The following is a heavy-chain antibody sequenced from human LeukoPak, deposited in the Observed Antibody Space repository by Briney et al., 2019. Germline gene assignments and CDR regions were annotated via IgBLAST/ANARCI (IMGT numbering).Heavy chain of an antibody. D-gene: IGHD3-22*01. CDR2: FAGSDTTT. CDR1: GFDFGAYE. V-gene: IGHV3-48*03. Sequence: PGGSLRLSCAASGFDFGAYEMNWVRQAPGKGLEWVAYFAGSDTTTYYADSVKGRFIISRDNARNSLYPQMNSLRAEDTALYYCTTLGYHLDSWGQGTLVTVSS. J-gene: IGHJ4*02. CDR3: TTLGYHLDS.